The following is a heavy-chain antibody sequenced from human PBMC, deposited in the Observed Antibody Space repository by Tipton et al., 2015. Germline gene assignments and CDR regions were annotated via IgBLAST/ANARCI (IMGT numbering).Heavy chain of an antibody. CDR2: IYYRGSS. Sequence: TLSLTCTVSGGSISSYYWNWIRQPPGKGLEWIGYIYYRGSSYYNPSLKSRATISVDTSKNQFSLNLTSVTAADSALYYCARAGLVVRWFDPWGQGTPVIVSS. J-gene: IGHJ5*02. D-gene: IGHD2-15*01. CDR3: ARAGLVVRWFDP. CDR1: GGSISSYY. V-gene: IGHV4-59*12.